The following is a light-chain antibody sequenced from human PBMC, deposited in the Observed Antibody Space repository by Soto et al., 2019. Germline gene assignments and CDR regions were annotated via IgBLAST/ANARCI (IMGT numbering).Light chain of an antibody. CDR1: QDISYY. V-gene: IGKV1-33*01. CDR2: EAS. Sequence: DIQMTQSPSSLSASVGDRVTITCQASQDISYYLNWFQQQPGKAPQVLISEASYAKPGVPSRFSGSNSGANFTFTISSLQPEDIATYYCQQYERPPYTFGQGTKLEI. J-gene: IGKJ2*01. CDR3: QQYERPPYT.